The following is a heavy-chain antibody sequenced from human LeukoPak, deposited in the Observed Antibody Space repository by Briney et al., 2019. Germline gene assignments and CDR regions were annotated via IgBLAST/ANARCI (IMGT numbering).Heavy chain of an antibody. CDR1: GYSFTSYW. Sequence: GESLKISCKGSGYSFTSYWIGWVRQMPGKGLEWMGIIYPGDSDTRYSPSFQGQVTISADKSVITAHLQWRSLKASDTAIYYCARHFRSPKAVADPYCFDSWGQGTLVTVSS. D-gene: IGHD6-19*01. V-gene: IGHV5-51*01. J-gene: IGHJ4*02. CDR3: ARHFRSPKAVADPYCFDS. CDR2: IYPGDSDT.